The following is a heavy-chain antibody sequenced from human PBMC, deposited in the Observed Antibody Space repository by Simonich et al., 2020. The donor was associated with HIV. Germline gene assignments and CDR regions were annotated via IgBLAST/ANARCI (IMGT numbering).Heavy chain of an antibody. V-gene: IGHV1-2*02. Sequence: QVQLVQSGAEARKPGASVKVSCKASGYTFTGYFVHWVRQDPGQGLEYLGRSNPHNGGTNYAKKFQGRVTMTRDTSITTAYMELSRLRSDDTAVYYCARSLMVGGVYHYYAMDVWGQGTTVTVSS. D-gene: IGHD1-26*01. CDR2: SNPHNGGT. CDR3: ARSLMVGGVYHYYAMDV. CDR1: GYTFTGYF. J-gene: IGHJ6*02.